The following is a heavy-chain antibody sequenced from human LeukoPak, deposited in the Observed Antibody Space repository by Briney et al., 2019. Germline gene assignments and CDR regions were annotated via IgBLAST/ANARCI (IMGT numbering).Heavy chain of an antibody. CDR1: GYTFTGYY. V-gene: IGHV1-2*02. CDR2: INPNSGGT. D-gene: IGHD2-2*01. J-gene: IGHJ5*02. Sequence: ASVKVSCKASGYTFTGYYMHWVRQAPGQGLEWMGWINPNSGGTNYAQKFQGRVTMTRDTSISTAYMELSRLRSDDTAVYYCARSRIVVVPAAICWFDPWGQGTLVTVSS. CDR3: ARSRIVVVPAAICWFDP.